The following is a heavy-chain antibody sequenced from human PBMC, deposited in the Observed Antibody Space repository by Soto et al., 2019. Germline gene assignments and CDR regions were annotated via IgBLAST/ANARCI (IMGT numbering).Heavy chain of an antibody. J-gene: IGHJ4*02. CDR2: INPNSGGT. D-gene: IGHD3-16*02. Sequence: QVQLVQSGAEVKKPGASVKVSCKASGYTFTGYYMHWVRQAPGQGLEWMGWINPNSGGTNYAQKLQGWVTMTRDTSISTAYMELSRLRSDDTAVYYCAREKSDDYIWGSYRLYDYWGQGTLVTVSS. CDR1: GYTFTGYY. V-gene: IGHV1-2*04. CDR3: AREKSDDYIWGSYRLYDY.